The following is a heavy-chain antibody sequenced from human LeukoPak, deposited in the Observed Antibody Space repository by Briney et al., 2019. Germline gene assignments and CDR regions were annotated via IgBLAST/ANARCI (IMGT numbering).Heavy chain of an antibody. CDR2: ISPYNGHT. Sequence: GTSVKVSCKASAYTFINYGIIWVRQAPGQGLEWMGWISPYNGHTKYAQNFQGRITMTTDTSTSTTYMELTSLRSDDTAVYYCARERAPYYYDSSGYRDALDIWGQGTKVTVSS. V-gene: IGHV1-18*01. CDR3: ARERAPYYYDSSGYRDALDI. CDR1: AYTFINYG. D-gene: IGHD3-22*01. J-gene: IGHJ3*02.